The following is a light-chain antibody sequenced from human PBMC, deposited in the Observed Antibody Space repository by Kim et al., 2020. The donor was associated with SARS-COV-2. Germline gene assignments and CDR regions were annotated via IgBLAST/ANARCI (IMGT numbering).Light chain of an antibody. Sequence: EIVMTQSPATLSVSPGERATLSCRASQSVSSNLAWYQQKPGQAPRLLIYGASTRATGIPARFIGSGSGTEFTLTISSLQSEDFAVYYCQQYNNWGFTFGPGTKVDIK. J-gene: IGKJ3*01. CDR3: QQYNNWGFT. V-gene: IGKV3-15*01. CDR2: GAS. CDR1: QSVSSN.